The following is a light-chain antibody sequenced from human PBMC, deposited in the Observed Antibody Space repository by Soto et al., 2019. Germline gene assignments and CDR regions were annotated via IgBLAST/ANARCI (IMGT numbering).Light chain of an antibody. J-gene: IGLJ1*01. V-gene: IGLV2-14*01. CDR2: HVS. Sequence: QSVLTQPASVSGSPGQSITVSFTGTSSDVGGYNYVSWYRQYPGKAPKLMIYHVSNRPSGVSNRFSGSKSGNSASLTISGLQAEDEADYYCSSYNSICPHVVGTVTEVTV. CDR1: SSDVGGYNY. CDR3: SSYNSICPHV.